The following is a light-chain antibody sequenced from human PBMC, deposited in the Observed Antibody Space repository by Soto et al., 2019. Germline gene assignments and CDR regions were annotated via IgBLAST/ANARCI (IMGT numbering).Light chain of an antibody. V-gene: IGKV1-39*01. J-gene: IGKJ1*01. CDR1: QSISSY. CDR3: QQSYSTPVT. CDR2: AAS. Sequence: IQMTQFPSSLFASVCVWVTITCRASQSISSYLNWYQQKPGKAPKLLIYAASSLQSGVPSRFSGSGSGTDFTLTISSLQPEDFATYYCQQSYSTPVTFGQGTKVDIK.